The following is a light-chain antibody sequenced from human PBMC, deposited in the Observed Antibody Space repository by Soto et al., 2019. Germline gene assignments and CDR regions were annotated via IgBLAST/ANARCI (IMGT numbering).Light chain of an antibody. Sequence: DIPMTQSPSTLSASVGDRVTITCRASQSISRWLAWYQFKPGKAPKLLIYRASSLESGVPSRFSGSGSGTEFTLNISSLQPDDFATYYCQEYDNYSQLTFGGGTKVEIK. J-gene: IGKJ4*01. CDR1: QSISRW. V-gene: IGKV1-5*03. CDR2: RAS. CDR3: QEYDNYSQLT.